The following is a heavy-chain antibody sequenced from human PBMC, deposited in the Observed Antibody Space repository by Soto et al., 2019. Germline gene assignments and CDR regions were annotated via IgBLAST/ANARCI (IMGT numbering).Heavy chain of an antibody. D-gene: IGHD3-10*01. J-gene: IGHJ5*02. CDR1: GGTFSSYT. CDR3: ARGDTMVRGGLWFDP. V-gene: IGHV1-69*02. CDR2: IIPILGIA. Sequence: QVQLVQSGAEVKKPGSSVKVSCKASGGTFSSYTISWVRQAPGQGLEWMGRIIPILGIANYAQKFQGRVTITADKSTSTAYMELSSLRSEDTAVYYCARGDTMVRGGLWFDPWGQRTLVTVSS.